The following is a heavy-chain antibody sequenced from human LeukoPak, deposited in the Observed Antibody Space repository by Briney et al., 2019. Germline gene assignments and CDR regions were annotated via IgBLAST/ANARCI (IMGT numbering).Heavy chain of an antibody. CDR3: ATGGYCSSTSCRYYYYMDV. D-gene: IGHD2-2*01. CDR1: GYTFTDYY. CDR2: VDPEDGET. J-gene: IGHJ6*03. Sequence: ATVKISCKVSGYTFTDYYMHWVQQAPGKGLEWMGLVDPEDGETIYAEKFQGRVTITADTSTDTAHMELSSLRSEDTAVYYCATGGYCSSTSCRYYYYMDVWGKGTTVTVSS. V-gene: IGHV1-69-2*01.